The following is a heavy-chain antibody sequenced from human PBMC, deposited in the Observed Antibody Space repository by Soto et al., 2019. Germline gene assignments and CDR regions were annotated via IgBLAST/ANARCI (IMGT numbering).Heavy chain of an antibody. CDR2: IYSGGST. Sequence: PGGSLRLACAASGFSVSSNYMSGVRQAPGKGLEWVSVIYSGGSTYYADSVKGRFTISRDNSKNTLYLQMSSLRAEDTAVYYCARGRYSSTWCSDYWGQGTLVTVSS. V-gene: IGHV3-66*01. D-gene: IGHD6-13*01. J-gene: IGHJ4*02. CDR3: ARGRYSSTWCSDY. CDR1: GFSVSSNY.